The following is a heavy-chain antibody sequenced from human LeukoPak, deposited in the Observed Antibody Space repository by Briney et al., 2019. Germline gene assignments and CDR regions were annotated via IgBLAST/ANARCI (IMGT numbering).Heavy chain of an antibody. CDR2: IFHTGHS. Sequence: SENLSLNCTVSGGSISTFYWSWLRQPPGKGLEWIGYIFHTGHSNHNPSLKGRVTISVDTSKNQFSLNLNSVTAADTAMYYCARHPFSDGFDLWGQGTMVTVSS. CDR3: ARHPFSDGFDL. J-gene: IGHJ3*01. V-gene: IGHV4-59*08. CDR1: GGSISTFY.